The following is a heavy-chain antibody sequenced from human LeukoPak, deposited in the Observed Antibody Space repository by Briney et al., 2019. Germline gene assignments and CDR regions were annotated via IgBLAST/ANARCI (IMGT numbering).Heavy chain of an antibody. CDR3: AKDLGYSGYDPLDY. J-gene: IGHJ4*02. CDR2: ISGSGRSK. CDR1: GFIFSSYA. D-gene: IGHD5-12*01. V-gene: IGHV3-23*01. Sequence: GGSLRLSCAASGFIFSSYAMSWVRQAPGKGLEWVSAISGSGRSKYYADSVKGRFTISRDNSKNTLYLQMNSLRAEDTAVYHCAKDLGYSGYDPLDYWGQGTLVTVSS.